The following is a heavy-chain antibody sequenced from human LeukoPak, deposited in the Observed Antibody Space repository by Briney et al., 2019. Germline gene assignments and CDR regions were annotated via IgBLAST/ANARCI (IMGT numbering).Heavy chain of an antibody. CDR2: IYHSGST. J-gene: IGHJ5*02. Sequence: PSETLSLTCAVYGGSISSSNWWSWVRQPPGKGLEWIGEIYHSGSTNYNPSLKSRVTISVDTSKNQFSLKLSSVTAADTAVYYCARARIGWFDPWGQGTLVTVSS. CDR1: GGSISSSNW. V-gene: IGHV4-4*02. D-gene: IGHD2-15*01. CDR3: ARARIGWFDP.